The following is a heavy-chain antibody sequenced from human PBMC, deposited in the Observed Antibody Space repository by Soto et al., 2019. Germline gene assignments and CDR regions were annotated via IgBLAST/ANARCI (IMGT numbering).Heavy chain of an antibody. CDR2: IRGDGGQT. CDR3: ARDVGLDSDDFFAY. CDR1: GFTFSSYG. Sequence: LRLSCTASGFTFSSYGMGWVRQAPGKGLQWVSTIRGDGGQTHYTDSVKGRFSISRDNSKNTVYLQMDSLRAEDTAMYFCARDVGLDSDDFFAYWGQGTQVTVSS. V-gene: IGHV3-23*01. D-gene: IGHD3-9*01. J-gene: IGHJ4*02.